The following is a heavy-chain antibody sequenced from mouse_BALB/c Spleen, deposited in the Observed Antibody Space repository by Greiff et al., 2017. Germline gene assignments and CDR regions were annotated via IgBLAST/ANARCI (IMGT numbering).Heavy chain of an antibody. V-gene: IGHV1S56*01. CDR2: IYPGNVNT. J-gene: IGHJ4*01. CDR1: GYTFTSYY. D-gene: IGHD2-1*01. Sequence: QVQLQQSGPELVKPGASVRISCKASGYTFTSYYIHWVKQRPGQGLEWIGWIYPGNVNTKYNEKFKGKATLTADKSSSTAYMQLSSLTSEDSAVYFCARSVYSYAMDYWGQGTSVTVSS. CDR3: ARSVYSYAMDY.